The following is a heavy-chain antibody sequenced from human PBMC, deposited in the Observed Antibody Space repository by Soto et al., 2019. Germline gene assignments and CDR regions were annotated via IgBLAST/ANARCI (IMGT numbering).Heavy chain of an antibody. CDR1: GYTFISYA. Sequence: QVQLVQSGAEVKKPGASVKVTCKASGYTFISYAISSVRQAPGHGLECMGWISAYNGNTNYPQKRPSRVTMTTDTTTSTAYMGLSGLRSDATDVYYCAKDGISSSRWSRYYYYMHVWGKGTTVTVSS. CDR3: AKDGISSSRWSRYYYYMHV. CDR2: ISAYNGNT. D-gene: IGHD6-13*01. V-gene: IGHV1-18*01. J-gene: IGHJ6*03.